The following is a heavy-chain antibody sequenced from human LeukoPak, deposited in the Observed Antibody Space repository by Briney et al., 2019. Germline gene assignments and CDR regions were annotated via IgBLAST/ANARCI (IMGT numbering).Heavy chain of an antibody. CDR2: ISGSGGTT. CDR1: GITFSSYG. D-gene: IGHD4-17*01. V-gene: IGHV3-23*01. CDR3: ARDDGDYFDY. Sequence: GGSLRLSCATSGITFSSYGMSWVRQAPGKGLEWVSLISGSGGTTFYADSVKGRFAISRDNSKNTLYLQMNSLRVEDTAVYYCARDDGDYFDYWGQGILVTVSS. J-gene: IGHJ4*02.